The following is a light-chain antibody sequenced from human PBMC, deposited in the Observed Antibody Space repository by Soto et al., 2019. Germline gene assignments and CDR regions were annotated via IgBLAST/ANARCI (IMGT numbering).Light chain of an antibody. V-gene: IGKV3-20*01. CDR3: PLYGISPH. CDR2: GKS. J-gene: IGKJ5*01. Sequence: ELVLTQSPGTLSLSPVERPTLSCRADRSVSDTLLTWFQQKPGQGPRLLIFGKSNRAPGIPDRFSGSGSGTDFTLTISRLEPEDFAVYYCPLYGISPHVGQVTRLEIK. CDR1: RSVSDTL.